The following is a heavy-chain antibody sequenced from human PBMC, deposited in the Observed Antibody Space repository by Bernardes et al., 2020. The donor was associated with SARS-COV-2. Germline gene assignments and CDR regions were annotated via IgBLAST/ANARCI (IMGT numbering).Heavy chain of an antibody. J-gene: IGHJ4*02. CDR3: ARGTNNGPNYFDL. CDR1: GGSITTSNW. V-gene: IGHV4-4*01. Sequence: TLSLTCAVSGGSITTSNWWSWVRQTPKKGLEWIAEIYHNGMTNYNPSFQSRFTISVDKSKNRFSLKVTSVTAADTAVYFCARGTNNGPNYFDLWGQGTLVAVSS. CDR2: IYHNGMT. D-gene: IGHD1-1*01.